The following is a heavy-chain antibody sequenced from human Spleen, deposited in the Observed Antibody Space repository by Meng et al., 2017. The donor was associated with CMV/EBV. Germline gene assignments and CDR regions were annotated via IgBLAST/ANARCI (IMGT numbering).Heavy chain of an antibody. D-gene: IGHD3-9*01. Sequence: SETLSLTCAVSGASISNNDYYWGWIRQPPGKGLEWIGSIYYSGSTYYIPSLKSRVTISVDTSKTQFSLKLSSVTAADTAVYYCARGRRRYFDWLFDAFDIWGQGTMVTVSS. CDR1: GASISNNDYY. CDR3: ARGRRRYFDWLFDAFDI. J-gene: IGHJ3*02. V-gene: IGHV4-39*07. CDR2: IYYSGST.